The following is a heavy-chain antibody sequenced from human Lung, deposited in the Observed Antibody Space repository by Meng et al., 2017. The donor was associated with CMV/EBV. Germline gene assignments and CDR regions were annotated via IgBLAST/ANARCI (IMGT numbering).Heavy chain of an antibody. CDR1: GGTFSSYA. CDR3: ASLGYCSSTSCPFYYYYGMDV. CDR2: IIPIFGIA. Sequence: SVKVSCKASGGTFSSYAISWVRQAPGQGLEWMGGIIPIFGIANYAQKFQGRVTITADKSTSTAYMELSSLRSEDTAVYYCASLGYCSSTSCPFYYYYGMDVWGQGTXVTVSS. V-gene: IGHV1-69*10. D-gene: IGHD2-2*01. J-gene: IGHJ6*02.